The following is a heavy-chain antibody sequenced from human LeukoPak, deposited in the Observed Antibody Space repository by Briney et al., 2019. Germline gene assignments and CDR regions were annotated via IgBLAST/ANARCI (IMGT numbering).Heavy chain of an antibody. J-gene: IGHJ1*01. V-gene: IGHV1-2*02. Sequence: ASVKVSCKASGYTFTGYYIHWVRPAPGQGLEWMGWINPNSGGTNYIQKFQGRVTMTRDTSISTAYMELSRLRSDDTAVYYCARSTTPNENEYFEHWGQGTLVTVSS. CDR2: INPNSGGT. CDR3: ARSTTPNENEYFEH. D-gene: IGHD2/OR15-2a*01. CDR1: GYTFTGYY.